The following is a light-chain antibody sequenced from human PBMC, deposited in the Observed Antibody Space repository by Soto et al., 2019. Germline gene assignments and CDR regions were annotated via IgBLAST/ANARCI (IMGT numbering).Light chain of an antibody. CDR2: DVS. CDR1: SSDLGAYNY. Sequence: QSALTQPASVSGSPGQSITISCSGTSSDLGAYNYVSWYQQHPGKAPKLMIYDVSNRPSGVSYRFSGSKSGNTASLTISGLQAEDEADYYCSSYTRSSTLVVFGGGTKLTVL. V-gene: IGLV2-14*03. CDR3: SSYTRSSTLVV. J-gene: IGLJ2*01.